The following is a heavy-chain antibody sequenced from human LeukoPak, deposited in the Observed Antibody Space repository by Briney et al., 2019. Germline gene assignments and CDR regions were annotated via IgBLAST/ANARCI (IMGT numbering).Heavy chain of an antibody. D-gene: IGHD1-26*01. J-gene: IGHJ6*03. V-gene: IGHV1-24*01. Sequence: ASVKVSCKVSGYRVSESSMHWVRQAPGKGLEWMGGFDPDDRKTIYAQKFQGRFTMTEDTSTDTAYMELSSLRSEDTVVYFCATIVSGVDDYFYYYMDVWGQGTLVTVSS. CDR2: FDPDDRKT. CDR3: ATIVSGVDDYFYYYMDV. CDR1: GYRVSESS.